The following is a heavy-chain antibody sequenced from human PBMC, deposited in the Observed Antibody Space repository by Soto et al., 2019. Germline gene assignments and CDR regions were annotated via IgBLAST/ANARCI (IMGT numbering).Heavy chain of an antibody. CDR3: GTQRGGGGY. D-gene: IGHD6-25*01. CDR2: IYSGGYT. J-gene: IGHJ4*02. Sequence: EVQLVESGGGLIQPGGSLRLSCAVSGFTVSNNYMSWVRQAPGKGLEGVSVIYSGGYTAYGDSVKGRFTISRDNSKNTLLLQMNTLQPGAPACYFGGTQRGGGGYWGQGTLVTVSS. CDR1: GFTVSNNY. V-gene: IGHV3-53*01.